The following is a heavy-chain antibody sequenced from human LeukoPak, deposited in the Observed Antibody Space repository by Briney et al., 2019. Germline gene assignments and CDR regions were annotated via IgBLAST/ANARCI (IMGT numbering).Heavy chain of an antibody. CDR3: ATSPGRYYDSSGWRRGFDY. Sequence: GGSLRLSCEASGFAFSNYYMHWVRQAPGKGLVWVSRINSDGSSTSYADSVKGRFTISRDNAKNTLYLQMNSLRAEDTAVYYCATSPGRYYDSSGWRRGFDYWGQGTLVTVSS. CDR2: INSDGSST. J-gene: IGHJ4*02. V-gene: IGHV3-74*01. CDR1: GFAFSNYY. D-gene: IGHD3-22*01.